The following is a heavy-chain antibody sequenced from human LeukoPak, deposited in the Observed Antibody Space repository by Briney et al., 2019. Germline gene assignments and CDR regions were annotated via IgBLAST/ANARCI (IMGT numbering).Heavy chain of an antibody. Sequence: GGSLRLSCAASGFTFSSYGMHWVRQAPGKGLEWVAFIRYDGSNKYYADSVKGRFTISRDNSKNTLYLQMNRLRAEEPAVYYCAKQIRVTSVQHLSWGQGTPVTVSS. CDR3: AKQIRVTSVQHLS. CDR2: IRYDGSNK. CDR1: GFTFSSYG. D-gene: IGHD4-17*01. V-gene: IGHV3-30*02. J-gene: IGHJ5*02.